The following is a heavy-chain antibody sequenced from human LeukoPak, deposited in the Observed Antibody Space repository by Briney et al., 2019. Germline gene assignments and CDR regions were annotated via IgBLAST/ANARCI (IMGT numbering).Heavy chain of an antibody. V-gene: IGHV3-48*01. Sequence: PGGSLRLSCAASGFTFSSYSMNWVRQAPGKGLEWVSYISSSSSTIYYADSVKGRFTISRDNAKNSLYLQMNSLRAEDTAVYYCARDLAGSGYYLGPDYWGQRTLVTVSS. CDR3: ARDLAGSGYYLGPDY. J-gene: IGHJ4*02. CDR2: ISSSSSTI. D-gene: IGHD3-22*01. CDR1: GFTFSSYS.